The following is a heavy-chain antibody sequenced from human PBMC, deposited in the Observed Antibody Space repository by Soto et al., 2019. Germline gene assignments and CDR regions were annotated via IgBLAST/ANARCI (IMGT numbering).Heavy chain of an antibody. CDR3: AHRVLRTVFGLVTTTAIYFDF. J-gene: IGHJ4*02. Sequence: QITLNESGPTQVKPRQTLTLTCTFSGFSLTTSGVGVGWIRQSPGKAPEWLALIYWDDDKRYSPSLKSRLTITKDTSESQVVLTMADLDPADTATYYCAHRVLRTVFGLVTTTAIYFDFWGQGTPVAVSS. V-gene: IGHV2-5*02. CDR1: GFSLTTSGVG. D-gene: IGHD3-3*01. CDR2: IYWDDDK.